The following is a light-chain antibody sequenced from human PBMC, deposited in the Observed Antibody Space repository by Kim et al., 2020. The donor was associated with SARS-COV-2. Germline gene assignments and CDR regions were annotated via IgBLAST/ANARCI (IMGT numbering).Light chain of an antibody. J-gene: IGLJ1*01. V-gene: IGLV3-19*01. Sequence: SSELTQDPAVSVALGQTVRITCQGDSLRSYYASWYQQKPGQAPVLVIYGKNNRPSGIPDRFSGSSSGNTASLTITGAQADDEADYYCNSRDSSGNHYVFGTGTKVTVL. CDR1: SLRSYY. CDR3: NSRDSSGNHYV. CDR2: GKN.